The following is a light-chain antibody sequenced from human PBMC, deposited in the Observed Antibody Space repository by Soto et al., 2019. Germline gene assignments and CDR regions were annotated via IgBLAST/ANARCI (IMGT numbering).Light chain of an antibody. CDR1: QSISSW. V-gene: IGKV1-5*01. Sequence: DIQMTQSPSTLSASVGDRVTITCRASQSISSWLAWYQQKPGKAPKLLIYDASSLESGVPSRFSGSGSGTEFTLTISSLQPDDFATYYCQQYNSYSSYTFGQGTKGDIK. J-gene: IGKJ2*01. CDR2: DAS. CDR3: QQYNSYSSYT.